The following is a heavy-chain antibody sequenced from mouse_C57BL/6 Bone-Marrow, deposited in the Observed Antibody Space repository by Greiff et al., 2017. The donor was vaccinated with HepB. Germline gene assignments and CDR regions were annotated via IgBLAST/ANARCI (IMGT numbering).Heavy chain of an antibody. D-gene: IGHD4-1*01. CDR3: ASNWGPCYFDY. V-gene: IGHV1-64*01. J-gene: IGHJ2*01. CDR1: GYTFTSYW. Sequence: QVQLQQPGAELVKPGASVKLSCKASGYTFTSYWMHWVKQRPGQGLEWIGMIHSNSGSTNNNEKFKSKAKLTVEKYSSTAYIQLRSLTSEDSAVYYCASNWGPCYFDYWGQGTTLTVSS. CDR2: IHSNSGST.